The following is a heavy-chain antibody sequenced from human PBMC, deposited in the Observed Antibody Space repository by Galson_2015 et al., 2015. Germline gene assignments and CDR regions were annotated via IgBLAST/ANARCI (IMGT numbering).Heavy chain of an antibody. CDR2: IDWDDDK. V-gene: IGHV2-70*04. Sequence: PALVKPTQTLTLTCTFSGFSLSTVGMRVSCIRQPPGKALEWLARIDWDDDKFYSTSLKTRLTISKDTSRNQVVLTMTNMDPVDTATYYCARSFGSGVSPLGYWGQGTLVTVSS. CDR3: ARSFGSGVSPLGY. J-gene: IGHJ4*02. CDR1: GFSLSTVGMR. D-gene: IGHD3-10*01.